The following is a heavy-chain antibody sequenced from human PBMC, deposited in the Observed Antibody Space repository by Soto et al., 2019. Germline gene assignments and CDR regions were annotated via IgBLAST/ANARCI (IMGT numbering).Heavy chain of an antibody. J-gene: IGHJ6*02. CDR1: GYSFTSYW. Sequence: GESLKISCKGSGYSFTSYWISWVRQMPGKGLEWMGRIDPSDSYTNYSPSFQGHVTISADKSISTAYLQWSSLKASDTAMYYCARQYGSGSYRLYYGMDVWGQGTTVTVSS. V-gene: IGHV5-10-1*01. CDR2: IDPSDSYT. D-gene: IGHD3-10*01. CDR3: ARQYGSGSYRLYYGMDV.